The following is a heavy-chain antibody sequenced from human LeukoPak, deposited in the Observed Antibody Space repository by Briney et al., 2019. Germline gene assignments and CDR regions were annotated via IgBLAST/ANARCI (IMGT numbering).Heavy chain of an antibody. CDR1: GGSFSGYY. CDR2: INHSGST. Sequence: KTSETLSLTCAVYGGSFSGYYWSWIRQPPGKGLEWIGEINHSGSTNYNPSLKSRVTISVDTSKNQFSLKLSSVTAADTAVYYCARGIVRATWFDPWGQGTLVTVSS. V-gene: IGHV4-34*01. D-gene: IGHD1-26*01. CDR3: ARGIVRATWFDP. J-gene: IGHJ5*02.